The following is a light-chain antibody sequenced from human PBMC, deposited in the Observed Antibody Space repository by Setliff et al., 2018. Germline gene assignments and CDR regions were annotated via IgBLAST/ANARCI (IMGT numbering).Light chain of an antibody. CDR1: TSDIGAYNY. V-gene: IGLV2-14*03. CDR2: DVS. CDR3: SSYSSRTTLDV. Sequence: QSVLTQPASVSGSPGQSITISCTGSTSDIGAYNYVAWYQQHPGKAPKLMIYDVSVRPSGVSSRFSGSKSGNTASPTISGLQAEDEADYYCSSYSSRTTLDVFGTGTKVTVL. J-gene: IGLJ1*01.